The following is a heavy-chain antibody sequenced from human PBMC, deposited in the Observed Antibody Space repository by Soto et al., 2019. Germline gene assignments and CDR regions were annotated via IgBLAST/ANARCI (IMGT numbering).Heavy chain of an antibody. Sequence: LEQSGGEVKRPGASVKVSCKTSGYTFSNYGITWVRQAPGQPLEWLGWISLYSDGTNYAQNFPGRVAMTTDPSTTTAYMELRSLRSDDTAVYYCASVVPGAEAWFGPWGQGTLVTVSS. D-gene: IGHD2-2*01. CDR3: ASVVPGAEAWFGP. J-gene: IGHJ5*02. CDR2: ISLYSDGT. CDR1: GYTFSNYG. V-gene: IGHV1-18*01.